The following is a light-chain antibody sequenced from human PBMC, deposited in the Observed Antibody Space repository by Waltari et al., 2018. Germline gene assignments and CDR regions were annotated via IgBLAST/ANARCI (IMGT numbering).Light chain of an antibody. CDR3: QSYDGINWM. CDR2: EDY. J-gene: IGLJ3*02. V-gene: IGLV6-57*03. Sequence: NFILTQPHSVSESPGKTVTISCTRSSGSIASNYVKWFQQRPGSAPTTVIYEDYQRPSGVPDRFSGSIDSSSNSASLTISGLKTEDEADYYCQSYDGINWMFGGGTKLTVL. CDR1: SGSIASNY.